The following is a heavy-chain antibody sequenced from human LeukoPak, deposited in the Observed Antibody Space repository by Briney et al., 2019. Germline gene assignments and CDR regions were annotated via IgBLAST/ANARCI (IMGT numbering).Heavy chain of an antibody. D-gene: IGHD5-24*01. J-gene: IGHJ4*02. CDR3: ARAERWLQLIDY. V-gene: IGHV4-59*01. CDR1: GGSISSYY. Sequence: SETLSLTCTVSGGSISSYYWSWIRQPPGKGLEWIGYIYYSGSTNCNPSLKSRVTISVDTSKNQFSLKLSSVTAADTAVYYCARAERWLQLIDYWGQGTLVTVSS. CDR2: IYYSGST.